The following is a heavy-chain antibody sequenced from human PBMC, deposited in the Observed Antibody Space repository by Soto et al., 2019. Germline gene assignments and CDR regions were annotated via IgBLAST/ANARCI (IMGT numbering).Heavy chain of an antibody. CDR1: GFTFSSYG. V-gene: IGHV3-30*18. Sequence: QVQLVESGGGVVQPGRSLRLSCAASGFTFSSYGMHWVRQAPGKGLEWVSVISYDGSNKYYADSVKGRFTISRDNSKNTLYLQMNSLRAEDTAVYYCAKNHDDSSGYYPGGNYYYYGMYVWGQGTTVTVSS. J-gene: IGHJ6*02. D-gene: IGHD3-22*01. CDR2: ISYDGSNK. CDR3: AKNHDDSSGYYPGGNYYYYGMYV.